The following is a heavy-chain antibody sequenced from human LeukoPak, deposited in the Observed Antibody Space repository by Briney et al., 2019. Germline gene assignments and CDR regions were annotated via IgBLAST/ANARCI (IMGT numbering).Heavy chain of an antibody. D-gene: IGHD3-3*01. V-gene: IGHV4-4*07. J-gene: IGHJ3*02. CDR3: ARMSYDFWSGYPLAFDI. CDR2: IYTSGST. Sequence: SDTRSRTCTVTGGSISSYYWRWIRQPAGKGLEWIGRIYTSGSTNYNPSLKSRVTMSVDTSKNQFSLKLSSVTAADTAVYYCARMSYDFWSGYPLAFDIWGQGTMVTVSS. CDR1: GGSISSYY.